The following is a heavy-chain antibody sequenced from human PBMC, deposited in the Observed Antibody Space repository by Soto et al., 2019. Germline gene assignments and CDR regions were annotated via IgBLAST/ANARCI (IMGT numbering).Heavy chain of an antibody. CDR1: GFTFSDYP. J-gene: IGHJ4*02. Sequence: QVHLVESGGGLVKPGGSLRLSCAASGFTFSDYPMSWIRQAPGKGLEWISYVSSSGDTIYYVDSVKGRFTVSRDNAKNSLHLQMNSLRAEDTAVYYCARDLQGLRNGGYHYGAYWGQGTPVTVSS. V-gene: IGHV3-11*01. CDR2: VSSSGDTI. CDR3: ARDLQGLRNGGYHYGAY. D-gene: IGHD5-12*01.